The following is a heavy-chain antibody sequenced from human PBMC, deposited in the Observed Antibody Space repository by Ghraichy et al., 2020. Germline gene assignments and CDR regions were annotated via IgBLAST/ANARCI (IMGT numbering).Heavy chain of an antibody. CDR1: GFTFSDYY. J-gene: IGHJ6*02. Sequence: LTCAASGFTFSDYYMSWIRQAPGKGLEWVSYISSDGNTMYYADSVKGRFAISRDNAKNSVYLQMNSLRAEDTAVYYCTRDRGQIYYYFNMDVWGQGTAVTVSS. D-gene: IGHD5-24*01. CDR3: TRDRGQIYYYFNMDV. CDR2: ISSDGNTM. V-gene: IGHV3-11*01.